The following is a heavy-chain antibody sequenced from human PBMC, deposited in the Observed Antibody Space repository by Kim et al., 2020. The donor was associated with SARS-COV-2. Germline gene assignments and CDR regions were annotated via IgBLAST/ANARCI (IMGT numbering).Heavy chain of an antibody. CDR3: ARDAGFPTYFDY. Sequence: GGSLRLSCAASGFTFINYNMNWVRQAPGKGLEWVSSISSSSGYIYYADSVKGRFTISRDNAEKSLYLQMNSLRDEDTAVYYCARDAGFPTYFDYWGQGTLVPVP. D-gene: IGHD2-21*01. CDR2: ISSSSGYI. J-gene: IGHJ4*02. CDR1: GFTFINYN. V-gene: IGHV3-21*01.